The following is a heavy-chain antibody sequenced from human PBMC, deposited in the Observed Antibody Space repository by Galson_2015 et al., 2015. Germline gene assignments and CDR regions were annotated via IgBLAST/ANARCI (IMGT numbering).Heavy chain of an antibody. CDR2: IYPRASET. V-gene: IGHV5-51*01. CDR1: GYGFARYW. D-gene: IGHD6-13*01. CDR3: ARLIQMSGTSYYYMDV. Sequence: QSGAEVIKPVESLSISCMGSGYGFARYWVGCVRQMPGKGLVWMGIIYPRASETRYSPSLQSQVIISVDKSITTDYMQWSSLKEQDAAMYFCARLIQMSGTSYYYMDVWGKGTMVTVSS. J-gene: IGHJ6*03.